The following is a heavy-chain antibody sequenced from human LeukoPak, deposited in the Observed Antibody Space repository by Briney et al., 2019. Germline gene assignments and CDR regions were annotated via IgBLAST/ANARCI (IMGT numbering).Heavy chain of an antibody. Sequence: GGSLRLSCAASGFTFSSYSMNWVRQAPGKGLEWVSVIYAGGTTDYADSVKGTFTISRDDSKNTLYLQMNSLRAEDTAVYYCARVLYSGTYYFDYWGQGTLVTVSS. CDR1: GFTFSSYS. V-gene: IGHV3-66*01. CDR2: IYAGGTT. J-gene: IGHJ4*02. D-gene: IGHD1-26*01. CDR3: ARVLYSGTYYFDY.